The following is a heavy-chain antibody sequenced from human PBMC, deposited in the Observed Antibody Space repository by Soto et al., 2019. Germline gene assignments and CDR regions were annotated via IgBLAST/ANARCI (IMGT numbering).Heavy chain of an antibody. Sequence: QVKLVQSGTEVKKPGASIKVSCKASGYSFATSGMSWVRQAPGQGLEWMGWISVNNGNTNYDQNLQDRVTMTTDTSTNTADLEVRNLRSDDTAVYYCARAGQYYDASGYANWGQGTLVTVSS. D-gene: IGHD3-22*01. J-gene: IGHJ4*02. CDR1: GYSFATSG. V-gene: IGHV1-18*01. CDR3: ARAGQYYDASGYAN. CDR2: ISVNNGNT.